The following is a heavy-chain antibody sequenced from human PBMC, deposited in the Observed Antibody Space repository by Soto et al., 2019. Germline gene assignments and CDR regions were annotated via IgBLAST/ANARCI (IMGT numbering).Heavy chain of an antibody. D-gene: IGHD3-22*01. CDR1: GYSFTSYW. CDR2: IYPGDSDT. V-gene: IGHV5-51*01. CDR3: ARWETRYYYDSSGYYPFGY. J-gene: IGHJ4*02. Sequence: GESLKISCKGSGYSFTSYWIGWVRQMPGKGLEWMGIIYPGDSDTRYSPSFQGQVTISADKSISTAYLQWSSLKASDTAMYYCARWETRYYYDSSGYYPFGYWGQGTLVTVSS.